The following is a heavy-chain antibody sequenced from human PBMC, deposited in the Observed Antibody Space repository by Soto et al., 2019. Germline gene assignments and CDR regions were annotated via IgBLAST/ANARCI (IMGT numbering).Heavy chain of an antibody. D-gene: IGHD6-6*01. CDR3: ASGIEARPEGWFDP. CDR1: GYTFTSYG. CDR2: ISAYNGNT. J-gene: IGHJ5*02. Sequence: XSVKVTCKASGYTFTSYGIVWVRQAPGQGLEWMGWISAYNGNTNYAQKLQGRVTMTTDTSTSTAYMELRSLRSDDTAVYYCASGIEARPEGWFDPWGQGTLVTVPS. V-gene: IGHV1-18*04.